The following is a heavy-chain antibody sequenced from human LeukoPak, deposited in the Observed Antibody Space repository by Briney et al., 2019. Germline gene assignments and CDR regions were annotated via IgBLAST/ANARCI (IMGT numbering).Heavy chain of an antibody. D-gene: IGHD3-22*01. CDR1: GFTFSSYT. CDR3: AREGYYDSSGYSDAGIDY. CDR2: ISYDGSTK. J-gene: IGHJ4*02. Sequence: PGGSLRLSCAASGFTFSSYTMHWVRQAPGKGQEWVAVISYDGSTKYYADSMKGRFTISRDNSKNTLYLQMNSLRAEDTAVYYCAREGYYDSSGYSDAGIDYWGQGSLVTVST. V-gene: IGHV3-30*04.